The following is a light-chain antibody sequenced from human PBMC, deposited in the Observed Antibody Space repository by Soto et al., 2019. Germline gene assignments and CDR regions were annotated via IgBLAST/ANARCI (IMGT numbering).Light chain of an antibody. CDR1: SSDVGSHNL. CDR2: EGS. Sequence: QSVLTQPASVSGSPGQSITISCTGTSSDVGSHNLVSWYQQHPGKAPKLMIYEGSKRPSGVSNRFSGSKSGNTASLTISGLQAEDEADYYCCSYAGSSTLVFGTGTKSPS. V-gene: IGLV2-23*01. CDR3: CSYAGSSTLV. J-gene: IGLJ1*01.